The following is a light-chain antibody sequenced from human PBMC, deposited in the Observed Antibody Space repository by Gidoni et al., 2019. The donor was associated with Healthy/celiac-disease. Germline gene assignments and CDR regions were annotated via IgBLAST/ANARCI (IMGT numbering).Light chain of an antibody. V-gene: IGKV1-5*01. J-gene: IGKJ3*01. CDR3: QQYNSYLFT. CDR2: DAS. CDR1: QSISSW. Sequence: DIQMTQSPSTLSASGGDRVTITCRASQSISSWLAWYQQKPGKAPKLLIYDASSLESGVPSRFSGGGSGTEFTLTISSLQPDDFATYYCQQYNSYLFTFGPGTKVDIK.